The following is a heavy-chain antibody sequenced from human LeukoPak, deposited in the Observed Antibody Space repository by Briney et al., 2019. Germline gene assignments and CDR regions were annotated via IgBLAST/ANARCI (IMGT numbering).Heavy chain of an antibody. V-gene: IGHV3-48*01. J-gene: IGHJ4*02. CDR3: AKDKYIAVAGTFDY. D-gene: IGHD6-19*01. Sequence: GGSLRLSCAASGFTFSSYSMNWVRQAPGKGLEWVSYISSSSSTIYYADSVKGRFTISRDNAKNSLYLQMNSLRAEDTALYYCAKDKYIAVAGTFDYWGQGTLVTVSS. CDR1: GFTFSSYS. CDR2: ISSSSSTI.